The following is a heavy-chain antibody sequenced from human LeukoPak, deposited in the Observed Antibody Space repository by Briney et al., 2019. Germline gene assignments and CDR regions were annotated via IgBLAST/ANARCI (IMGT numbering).Heavy chain of an antibody. V-gene: IGHV4-34*01. CDR1: GVSFSGYY. CDR2: INHSGST. J-gene: IGHJ3*02. D-gene: IGHD1-7*01. Sequence: TASETLSLTCAVYGVSFSGYYWSWVRQPPGKGLEWVGEINHSGSTNYNPSLKSRVTISVDTSKNQFSLKLSSVTAAGTAVYYCARGLAGTLGDAFDIWGQGTMVTVSS. CDR3: ARGLAGTLGDAFDI.